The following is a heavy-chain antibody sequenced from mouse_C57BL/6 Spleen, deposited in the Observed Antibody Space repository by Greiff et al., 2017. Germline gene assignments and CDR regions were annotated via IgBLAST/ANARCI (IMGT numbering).Heavy chain of an antibody. J-gene: IGHJ4*01. CDR3: GPIPYAMDY. D-gene: IGHD6-5*01. CDR2: IYPRSGNT. V-gene: IGHV1-81*01. Sequence: QVQLQQSGAELARPGASVKLSCKASGYTFTSYGISWVKQRTGQGLEWIGEIYPRSGNTYYNEKFKGKATLTADKSSSTAYMELRSLTSEDSAVYFCGPIPYAMDYWGQGTSVTVSS. CDR1: GYTFTSYG.